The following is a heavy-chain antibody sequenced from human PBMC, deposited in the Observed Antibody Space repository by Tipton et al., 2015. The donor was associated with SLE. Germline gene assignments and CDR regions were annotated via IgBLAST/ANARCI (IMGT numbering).Heavy chain of an antibody. Sequence: QAQLVQSGAEVKKPGASVKVSCKASGYTFTSSGISWVRQAPGKGLEWMGGIIPIFGTANYAQKFQGRVTITTDESTSTAYMELSSLRSEDTAVYYCAKDIVATIDLYGMDVWGQGTTVTVSS. V-gene: IGHV1-69*01. CDR1: GYTFTSSG. J-gene: IGHJ6*02. CDR2: IIPIFGTA. D-gene: IGHD5-12*01. CDR3: AKDIVATIDLYGMDV.